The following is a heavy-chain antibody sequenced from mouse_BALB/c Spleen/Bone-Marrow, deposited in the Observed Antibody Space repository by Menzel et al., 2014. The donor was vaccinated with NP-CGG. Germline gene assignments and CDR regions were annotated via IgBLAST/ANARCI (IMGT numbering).Heavy chain of an antibody. Sequence: VKLQESGAELVRPGASVKLSCKASGYSFTSYWMNWVKQRPGQGLEWIGMIHLSDSESRLNQKFKDKATLTVDKSSSTAYMQLSGPTSEDSAVYYCTRYDLTTRAFAYWGQGTLVTVSA. CDR1: GYSFTSYW. V-gene: IGHV1S82*01. CDR3: TRYDLTTRAFAY. D-gene: IGHD3-3*01. CDR2: IHLSDSES. J-gene: IGHJ3*01.